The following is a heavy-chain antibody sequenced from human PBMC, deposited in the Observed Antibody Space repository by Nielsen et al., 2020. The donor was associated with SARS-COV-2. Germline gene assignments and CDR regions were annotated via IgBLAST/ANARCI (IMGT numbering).Heavy chain of an antibody. CDR3: ASLLGGGDSDY. V-gene: IGHV3-33*01. CDR2: IWYDGSNK. D-gene: IGHD2-21*02. J-gene: IGHJ4*02. Sequence: GGSLRLSCAASGFTFSSYGMHWVRQAPGKGLEWVAVIWYDGSNKYYADSVKGRFTISRDNSKNTLYLQMNSLRDEDTAVYYCASLLGGGDSDYWGQGTLVTVSS. CDR1: GFTFSSYG.